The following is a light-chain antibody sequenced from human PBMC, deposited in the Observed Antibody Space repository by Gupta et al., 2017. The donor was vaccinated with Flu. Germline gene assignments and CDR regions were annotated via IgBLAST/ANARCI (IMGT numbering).Light chain of an antibody. CDR2: GAS. J-gene: IGKJ1*01. CDR1: QSVSSSY. Sequence: GTLSLSPGERATLSCRASQSVSSSYLAWYQQKPGQAPRLLIYGASSRATGIPDRFSGSGSGTDFTLTISRLEPEDFVVYYCQQYDSSLWTFGQGTKVEIE. CDR3: QQYDSSLWT. V-gene: IGKV3-20*01.